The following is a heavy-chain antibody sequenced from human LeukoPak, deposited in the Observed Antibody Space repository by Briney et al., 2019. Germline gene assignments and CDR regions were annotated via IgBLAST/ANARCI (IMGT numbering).Heavy chain of an antibody. CDR1: GGSFSGYY. J-gene: IGHJ4*02. D-gene: IGHD3-22*01. V-gene: IGHV4-34*01. Sequence: SETLSLTCAVYGGSFSGYYWSWIRQPPGKGLEWIGEINHSGSTNYNPSLKSRVTISVDTSKNQFSLKLSSVTAADTAVYYCAGDRDYYDSSGYYDYWGQGTLVTVSS. CDR2: INHSGST. CDR3: AGDRDYYDSSGYYDY.